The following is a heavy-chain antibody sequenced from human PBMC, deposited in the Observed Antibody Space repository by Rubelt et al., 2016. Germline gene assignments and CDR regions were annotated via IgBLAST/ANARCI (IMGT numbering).Heavy chain of an antibody. CDR3: ATDQDSSTWYVVY. J-gene: IGHJ4*02. V-gene: IGHV3-23*04. D-gene: IGHD6-13*01. CDR2: ISGSGGSGNST. CDR1: GFTFSSYA. Sequence: EVQLVESGGGLVQPGGSLRLSCAASGFTFSSYAMSWVRQAPGKGLEWVSSISGSGGSGNSTYYADSVRGRITISRDNSKHTRERQMNSLGAEDTALYCCATDQDSSTWYVVYWGQGTLVTVSS.